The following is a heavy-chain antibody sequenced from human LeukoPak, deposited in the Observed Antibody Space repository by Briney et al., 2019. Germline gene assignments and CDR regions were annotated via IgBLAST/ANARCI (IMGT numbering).Heavy chain of an antibody. J-gene: IGHJ6*02. D-gene: IGHD4-11*01. V-gene: IGHV4-59*08. Sequence: SETLSLTCTVSGGPISSYYWSWIRQPPGKGLEWIGYIYYSGSTNYNPSLKSRVTISVDTSKNQFSLKLSSVTAADTAVYYCARYSNYLFYYYGMDVWGQGTTVTVSS. CDR3: ARYSNYLFYYYGMDV. CDR2: IYYSGST. CDR1: GGPISSYY.